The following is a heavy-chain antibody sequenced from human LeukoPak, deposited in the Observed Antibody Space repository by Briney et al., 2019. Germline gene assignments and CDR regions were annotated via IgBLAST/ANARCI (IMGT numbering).Heavy chain of an antibody. D-gene: IGHD3-9*01. J-gene: IGHJ4*02. CDR3: TTDWVLRSFADY. CDR1: GFTFSNAW. Sequence: SGGSLRLSCAASGFTFSNAWMIWVRQAPGKGLEWVGRIRSKTDGETIHYAAPVKGRFTISRDDSENTLYLQMDSLKTEDTAVYYCTTDWVLRSFADYWGQGTLVTVSS. V-gene: IGHV3-15*01. CDR2: IRSKTDGETI.